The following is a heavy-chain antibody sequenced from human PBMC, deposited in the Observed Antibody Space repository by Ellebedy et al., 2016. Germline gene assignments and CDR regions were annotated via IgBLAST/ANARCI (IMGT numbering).Heavy chain of an antibody. CDR2: IIPIFGTA. CDR1: RGSNYA. V-gene: IGHV1-69*13. J-gene: IGHJ4*02. Sequence: ASVKVSCKASRGSNYAISWVRQAPGQGLEWMGGIIPIFGTANYAQKFQGRVTITADESTSTAYMELSSLRSEDTAVYYCAREQMAMASPFDYWGQGTLVTVSS. D-gene: IGHD5-24*01. CDR3: AREQMAMASPFDY.